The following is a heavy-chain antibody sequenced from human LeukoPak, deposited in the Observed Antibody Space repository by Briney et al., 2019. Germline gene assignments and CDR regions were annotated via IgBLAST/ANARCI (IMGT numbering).Heavy chain of an antibody. J-gene: IGHJ2*01. CDR2: ISSDGVYR. CDR1: GLTFSTYP. CDR3: ARSKTPGRWFFDL. D-gene: IGHD4-11*01. Sequence: GRSLRLSCAASGLTFSTYPFHWVRQAPGKGLEWVSAISSDGVYRYHGDSVKGRFTISRDNSMNTMFLQMNGLRTADTSIYYCARSKTPGRWFFDLWGRGTLVTVSS. V-gene: IGHV3-30*04.